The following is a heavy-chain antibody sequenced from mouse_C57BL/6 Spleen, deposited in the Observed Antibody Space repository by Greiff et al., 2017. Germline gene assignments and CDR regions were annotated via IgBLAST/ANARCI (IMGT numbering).Heavy chain of an antibody. V-gene: IGHV1-64*01. CDR2: IHPNSGST. J-gene: IGHJ2*01. D-gene: IGHD3-2*02. Sequence: QVQLQQPGAELVKPGASVKLSCKASGYTFTSYWMHWVKQRPGQGLEWIGMIHPNSGSTNYNEKFKSKATLTVDKSSSTAYMQLSSLTSEDSAVYYGASADSSGYPLPFDYWGQGTTLTVSS. CDR1: GYTFTSYW. CDR3: ASADSSGYPLPFDY.